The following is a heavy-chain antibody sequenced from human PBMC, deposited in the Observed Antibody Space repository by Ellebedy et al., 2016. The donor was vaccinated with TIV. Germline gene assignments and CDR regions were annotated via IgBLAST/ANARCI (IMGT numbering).Heavy chain of an antibody. D-gene: IGHD6-19*01. CDR2: MNPNSGNT. J-gene: IGHJ6*02. V-gene: IGHV1-8*01. CDR1: GYTFTSYD. Sequence: ASVKVSCXASGYTFTSYDINWVRQATGQGLEWMGWMNPNSGNTGYAQKFQGRVTMTRNTSISTAYMELSRLRSNDTAVYYCARDSPNKQWLVPSYYYYYGMDVWGQGTTVTVSS. CDR3: ARDSPNKQWLVPSYYYYYGMDV.